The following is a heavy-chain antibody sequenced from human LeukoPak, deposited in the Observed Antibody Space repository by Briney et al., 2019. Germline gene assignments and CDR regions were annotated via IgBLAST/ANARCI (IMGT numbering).Heavy chain of an antibody. J-gene: IGHJ4*02. D-gene: IGHD6-19*01. CDR1: GYTLTELS. CDR2: FDPEDGET. CDR3: ATGHSSGWYYFDY. V-gene: IGHV1-24*01. Sequence: ASVKVSCKVSGYTLTELSMHWVRQAPGKGLEWMGGFDPEDGETIYAQKFQGRVTMTEDTSTDTAYMELSSLRFEDTAVYYCATGHSSGWYYFDYWGQGTLVTVSS.